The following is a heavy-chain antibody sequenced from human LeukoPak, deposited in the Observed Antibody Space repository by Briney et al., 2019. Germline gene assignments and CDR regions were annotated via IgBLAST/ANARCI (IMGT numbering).Heavy chain of an antibody. J-gene: IGHJ5*02. CDR1: GGSISSYY. V-gene: IGHV4-59*01. CDR3: ARGGYYGSGNDFRFDP. D-gene: IGHD3-10*01. CDR2: IYYSGST. Sequence: SETLSLTCTVSGGSISSYYWTWIRQPPGKGLEWIGYIYYSGSTNYKPSLKSRVTISVDTSKNQSSLKLSSVTAADTAVYYCARGGYYGSGNDFRFDPWGQGTLVTVSS.